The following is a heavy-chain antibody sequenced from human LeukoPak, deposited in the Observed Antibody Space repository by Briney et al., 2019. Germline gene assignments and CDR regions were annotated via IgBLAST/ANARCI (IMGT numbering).Heavy chain of an antibody. J-gene: IGHJ4*02. V-gene: IGHV3-74*01. D-gene: IGHD3-3*02. CDR2: IDSDGSST. Sequence: GSLRLSCAASGFTFSSYWMHWVRQAPGKGLVWVSRIDSDGSSTSYADSVKGRFTISRDNAKNTLDLQMNSLRAEDTAVYYCARDGILGSHDYWGQGTLVTVSS. CDR1: GFTFSSYW. CDR3: ARDGILGSHDY.